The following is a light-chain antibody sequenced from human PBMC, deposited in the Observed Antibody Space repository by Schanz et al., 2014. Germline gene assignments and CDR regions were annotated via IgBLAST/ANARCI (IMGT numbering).Light chain of an antibody. Sequence: DIVTTQSPDSLAVSLGERATIYCKSSQSVLYSSDNKNYLAWYQQKPGQPPTLLIYWASIRESGVPDRFIGIGSWPDFTLTISSLKTEDVAVYYCQQYYGSPYTFGQGTKVEIK. J-gene: IGKJ2*01. CDR2: WAS. CDR1: QSVLYSSDNKNY. V-gene: IGKV4-1*01. CDR3: QQYYGSPYT.